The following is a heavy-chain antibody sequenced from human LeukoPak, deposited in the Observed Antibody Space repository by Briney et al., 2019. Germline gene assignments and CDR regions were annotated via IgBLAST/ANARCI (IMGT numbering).Heavy chain of an antibody. D-gene: IGHD6-13*01. CDR1: GFTFSSYS. CDR3: PENSSSLLIPWFDP. CDR2: ISSSSSSI. Sequence: GGSLRLSCAASGFTFSSYSMTWVRQAPGKGLEWVSYISSSSSSIYYADSVKGRFTISRDNAKNSLFLQMNSLRAEDTAVYYCPENSSSLLIPWFDPWGQGTLVTVSS. V-gene: IGHV3-48*01. J-gene: IGHJ5*02.